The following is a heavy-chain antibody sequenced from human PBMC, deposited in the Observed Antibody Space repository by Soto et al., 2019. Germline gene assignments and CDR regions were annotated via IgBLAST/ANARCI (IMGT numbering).Heavy chain of an antibody. CDR3: AKDSAARSSGWYLPSY. D-gene: IGHD6-19*01. V-gene: IGHV3-23*01. Sequence: EVQLLESGGGLVQPGGSLRLSCAASGFTFSSYAMSWVRQAPGKGLEWVSAISGSGGSTYYADSVKGRFTISRANSKNTLYLPMNSLRAEDTAVYYCAKDSAARSSGWYLPSYWGQGTLVTVSS. CDR2: ISGSGGST. CDR1: GFTFSSYA. J-gene: IGHJ4*02.